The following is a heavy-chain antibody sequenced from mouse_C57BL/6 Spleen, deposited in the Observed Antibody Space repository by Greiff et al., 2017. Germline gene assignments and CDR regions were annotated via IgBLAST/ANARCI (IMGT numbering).Heavy chain of an antibody. J-gene: IGHJ3*01. D-gene: IGHD2-3*01. Sequence: EVKLVESGGGLVQPGESLKLSCESNEYEFPSHDMSWVRKTPEKRLELVAAINSDGGSTYYPETMERRFIISRDNTQRTLYLQMSSLRSEDTALYYCARHEGDGYYGAYWGQGTLVTVSA. CDR1: EYEFPSHD. V-gene: IGHV5-2*01. CDR3: ARHEGDGYYGAY. CDR2: INSDGGST.